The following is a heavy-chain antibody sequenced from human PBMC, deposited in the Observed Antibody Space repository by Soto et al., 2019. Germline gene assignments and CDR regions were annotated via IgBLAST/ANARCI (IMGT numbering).Heavy chain of an antibody. J-gene: IGHJ4*02. D-gene: IGHD2-15*01. V-gene: IGHV1-46*01. CDR3: ARVPLPGYCSGGSCYGIPYDY. Sequence: GALVKVSCKASGYTFTSYYMHWVRQAPGQGLEWMGIINPSGGSTSYAQKFQGRVTMTRDTSTSTVYMELSSLRSEDTAVYYCARVPLPGYCSGGSCYGIPYDYWGQGTLVTVSS. CDR1: GYTFTSYY. CDR2: INPSGGST.